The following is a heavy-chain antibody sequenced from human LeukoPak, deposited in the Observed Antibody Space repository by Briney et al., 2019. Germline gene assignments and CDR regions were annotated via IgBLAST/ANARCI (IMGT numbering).Heavy chain of an antibody. D-gene: IGHD1-1*01. J-gene: IGHJ4*02. CDR3: ARDLAVRGQKTGYLDY. CDR1: GYTFTSYG. CDR2: ISAYNGNT. Sequence: ASVKVSCKASGYTFTSYGISWVRQAPGQGLEWMGWISAYNGNTNYAQKLQGRVTMTTDTSTSTAYMELRSLRSDDTAVYYCARDLAVRGQKTGYLDYWGQGTLVTVSS. V-gene: IGHV1-18*01.